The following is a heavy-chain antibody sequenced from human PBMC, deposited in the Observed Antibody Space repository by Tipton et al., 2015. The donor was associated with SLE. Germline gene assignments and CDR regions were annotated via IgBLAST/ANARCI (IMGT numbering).Heavy chain of an antibody. CDR2: INHSGST. CDR3: ARGPFMYYYGSGSYYIPRFDY. CDR1: NGSFSGFY. Sequence: TLSLTCAVYNGSFSGFYWSWIRQPPGKGLEWIGEINHSGSTNYNPSLKSRVTISVGTSNKQVSLKMSSVTAADTAVYYCARGPFMYYYGSGSYYIPRFDYWGQGSLVTVSS. D-gene: IGHD3-10*01. J-gene: IGHJ4*02. V-gene: IGHV4-34*01.